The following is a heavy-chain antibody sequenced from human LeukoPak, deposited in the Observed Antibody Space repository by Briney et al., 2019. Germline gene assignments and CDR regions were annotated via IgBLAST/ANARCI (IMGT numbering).Heavy chain of an antibody. CDR1: GFTFDDYA. J-gene: IGHJ4*02. D-gene: IGHD3-22*01. Sequence: GGSLRLSCAASGFTFDDYAMHWVRHAPGKGLEWVSLISGDGGSTYYADSVKGRFTISRDNSKNSLHLQMNSLRTEDTALYYCAKAGYYYDSSGYSLDYWGQGTLVTVSS. V-gene: IGHV3-43*02. CDR2: ISGDGGST. CDR3: AKAGYYYDSSGYSLDY.